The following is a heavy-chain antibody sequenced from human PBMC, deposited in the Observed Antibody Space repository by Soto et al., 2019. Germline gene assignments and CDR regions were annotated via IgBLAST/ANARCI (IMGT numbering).Heavy chain of an antibody. D-gene: IGHD6-6*01. CDR3: ARDGIAARDYGMDV. CDR1: GFTFSSYS. J-gene: IGHJ6*02. CDR2: ISSSSSYI. V-gene: IGHV3-21*01. Sequence: PGGSLRLSCAASGFTFSSYSMNWVRQAPGKGLEWVSSISSSSSYIYYADSVKGRFTISRDNAKNSLYLQMNSLRAEDTAVYYCARDGIAARDYGMDVWGQGTLVTVSS.